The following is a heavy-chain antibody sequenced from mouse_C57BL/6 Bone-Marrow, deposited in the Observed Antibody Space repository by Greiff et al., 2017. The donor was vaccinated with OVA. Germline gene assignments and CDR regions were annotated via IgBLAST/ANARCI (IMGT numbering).Heavy chain of an antibody. D-gene: IGHD2-12*01. V-gene: IGHV5-4*01. CDR3: ARDYEGFAY. CDR2: ISDGGSYT. Sequence: EVQLVESGGGLVKPGGSLKLSCAASGFTFSSYAMSWVRQTPEKRLEWVATISDGGSYTYYPDNVKGRFTISRDNAKNNLYLQMSHLKSEDTAMYYCARDYEGFAYWGQGTLVTVSA. J-gene: IGHJ3*01. CDR1: GFTFSSYA.